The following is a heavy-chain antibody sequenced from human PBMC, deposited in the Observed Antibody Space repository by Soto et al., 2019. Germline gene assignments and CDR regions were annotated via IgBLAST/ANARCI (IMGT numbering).Heavy chain of an antibody. Sequence: GESLKISCKGSGYSFTSYWISWVRQMPGKGLEWMGRIDPSDSYTNYSPSFQGHVTISADKSISTAYLQWSSLKASDTAMYYCATCSSTSEEDYFYYGMDVWGQEATVTVYS. CDR1: GYSFTSYW. J-gene: IGHJ6*02. CDR2: IDPSDSYT. CDR3: ATCSSTSEEDYFYYGMDV. D-gene: IGHD2-2*01. V-gene: IGHV5-10-1*01.